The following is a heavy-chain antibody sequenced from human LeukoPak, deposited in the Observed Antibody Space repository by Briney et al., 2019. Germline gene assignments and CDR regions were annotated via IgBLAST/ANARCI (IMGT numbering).Heavy chain of an antibody. V-gene: IGHV3-23*01. CDR2: ISGSGGST. Sequence: PGGSLRLSCAASEFNIKTNYMTWVRQAPGKGLEWVSAISGSGGSTYYADSVKGRFTISRDNSKNTLYLQMNGLRAEDTAVYYCALGYYDSSGYYWGQGTLVTVSS. CDR1: EFNIKTNY. CDR3: ALGYYDSSGYY. D-gene: IGHD3-22*01. J-gene: IGHJ4*02.